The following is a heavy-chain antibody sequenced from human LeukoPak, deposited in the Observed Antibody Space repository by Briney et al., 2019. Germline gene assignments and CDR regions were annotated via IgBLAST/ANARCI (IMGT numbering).Heavy chain of an antibody. Sequence: GRSLRLSCAASGFTFSSYAMSWVRQAPGKGLEWVSAISGSGGSTYYADSVKGRFTISRDNSKNTLYLQMNSLRAEDTAVYYCAKDRGRRIAVAGTPYYFDYWGQGTLVTVSS. D-gene: IGHD6-19*01. J-gene: IGHJ4*02. CDR3: AKDRGRRIAVAGTPYYFDY. CDR1: GFTFSSYA. V-gene: IGHV3-23*01. CDR2: ISGSGGST.